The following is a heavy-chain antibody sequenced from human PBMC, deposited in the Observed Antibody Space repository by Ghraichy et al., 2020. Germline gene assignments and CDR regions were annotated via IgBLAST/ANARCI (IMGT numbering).Heavy chain of an antibody. CDR2: ISSSSSYI. J-gene: IGHJ4*02. CDR3: ARDQQQQLVSPSCFDY. CDR1: GFTFSSYS. V-gene: IGHV3-21*01. Sequence: GGSLRLSCAASGFTFSSYSMNWVRQAPGKGLEWVSSISSSSSYIYYADSVKGRFTISRDNAKNSLYLQMNSLRAEDTAVYYCARDQQQQLVSPSCFDYWGQGTLVTVSS. D-gene: IGHD6-13*01.